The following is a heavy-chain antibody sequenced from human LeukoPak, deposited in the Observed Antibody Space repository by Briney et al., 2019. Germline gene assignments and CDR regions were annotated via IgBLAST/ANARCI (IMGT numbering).Heavy chain of an antibody. J-gene: IGHJ3*02. CDR2: IRSKRNNYAT. D-gene: IGHD5-18*01. CDR3: SRLEDSNPIEVALDI. V-gene: IGHV3-73*01. Sequence: GGSLRLSCAASGFTFSGSVMHWVRQAAGKGLEWVGRIRSKRNNYATAYAASVKGRFTISRDDSKSTVYLHMDSLKTEDTALYYCSRLEDSNPIEVALDIWGQGTVVTVSS. CDR1: GFTFSGSV.